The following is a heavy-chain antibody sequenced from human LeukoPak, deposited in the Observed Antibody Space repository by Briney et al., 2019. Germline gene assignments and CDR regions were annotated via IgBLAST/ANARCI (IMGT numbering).Heavy chain of an antibody. CDR2: ISGSGGST. CDR3: AKEYFDWLSPFQH. V-gene: IGHV3-23*01. D-gene: IGHD3-9*01. CDR1: GFTFNNYA. Sequence: PGGSLRLSCAASGFTFNNYALSWVRQAPGKGLEWVSAISGSGGSTYYADSVKGRFTISGDNSKNTLYLQMSSLRAEDTAVYYCAKEYFDWLSPFQHWGQGTLVTVSS. J-gene: IGHJ1*01.